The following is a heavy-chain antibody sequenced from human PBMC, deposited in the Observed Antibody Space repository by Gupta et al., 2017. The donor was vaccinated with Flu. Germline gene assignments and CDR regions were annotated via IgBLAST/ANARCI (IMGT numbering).Heavy chain of an antibody. V-gene: IGHV3-15*01. D-gene: IGHD2-21*02. CDR3: STKGYCGGGCYYDY. Sequence: EVQVVESGGGLEKPGGSLRNSCEVSGLPFRNGRLRGVRQAPGKGLVWVDRIKSKTDGGTTDYAAPVKGRFTISRDDSTNTVYLQMNSLKTEDTAVYYCSTKGYCGGGCYYDYWGQGTLVTVSS. CDR1: GLPFRNGR. CDR2: IKSKTDGGTT. J-gene: IGHJ4*02.